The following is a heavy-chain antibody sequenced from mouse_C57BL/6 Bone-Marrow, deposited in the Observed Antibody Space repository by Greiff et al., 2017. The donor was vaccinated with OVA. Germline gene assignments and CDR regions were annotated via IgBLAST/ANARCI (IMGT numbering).Heavy chain of an antibody. D-gene: IGHD1-1*01. CDR2: ISSGGSYT. J-gene: IGHJ4*01. V-gene: IGHV5-6*01. CDR3: ARHGLLRGDAMDY. CDR1: GFTFSSYG. Sequence: EVKLMESGGDLVKPGGSLKLSCAASGFTFSSYGMSWVRQTPDKRLEWVATISSGGSYTYYPDSVKGRFTISRDNAKNTLYLQMSSLKSEDTAMDYCARHGLLRGDAMDYWGQGTSVTVSS.